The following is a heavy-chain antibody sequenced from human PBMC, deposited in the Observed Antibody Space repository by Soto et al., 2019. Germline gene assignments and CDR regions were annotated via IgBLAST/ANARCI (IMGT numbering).Heavy chain of an antibody. D-gene: IGHD3-3*01. V-gene: IGHV3-74*01. CDR1: GFSLSSQW. CDR2: INPDGST. J-gene: IGHJ4*02. CDR3: SMSIFGVGHY. Sequence: VGSLRLSCAASGFSLSSQWIHWIRQAPWKGLEWVSRINPDGSTIYADSVEGRFTISRDNAKNTVYLQMNSLRAEDTAMYYCSMSIFGVGHYWGQGTLVTFSS.